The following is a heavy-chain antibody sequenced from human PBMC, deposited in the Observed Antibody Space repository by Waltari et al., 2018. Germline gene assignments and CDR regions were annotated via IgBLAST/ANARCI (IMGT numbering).Heavy chain of an antibody. V-gene: IGHV4-38-2*02. CDR2: IYHSGST. CDR1: GYSISSGYY. Sequence: QVQLQESGPGLVKPSETLSLTCAVSGYSISSGYYWGWIRQPPGKGLEWIGSIYHSGSTYSIPSLNILVTISVSTSKIQFSLKLSSVTAADTAVYYCAREGCQNWFDPWGQGTLVTVSS. CDR3: AREGCQNWFDP. J-gene: IGHJ5*02.